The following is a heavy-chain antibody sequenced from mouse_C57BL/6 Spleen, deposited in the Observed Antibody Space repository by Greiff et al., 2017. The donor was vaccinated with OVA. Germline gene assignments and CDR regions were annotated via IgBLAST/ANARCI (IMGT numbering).Heavy chain of an antibody. CDR2: IWSGGST. J-gene: IGHJ4*01. V-gene: IGHV2-2*01. CDR3: APHYGSSYYAMDY. CDR1: GFSLTSYG. D-gene: IGHD1-1*01. Sequence: QVQLKESGPGLVQPSQSLSITCTVSGFSLTSYGVHWVRQSPGKGLEWLGVIWSGGSTDYNAAFISRLSISQDKSKSQVFFKMNSLQADDTAIYYCAPHYGSSYYAMDYWGQGTTVTVSS.